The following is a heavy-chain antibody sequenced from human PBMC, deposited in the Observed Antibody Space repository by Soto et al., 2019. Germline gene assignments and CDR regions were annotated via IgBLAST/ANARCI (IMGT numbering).Heavy chain of an antibody. CDR3: ARSSDSSGYYYDY. CDR1: GGSFSGYY. J-gene: IGHJ4*02. Sequence: SETLSLTCAVYGGSFSGYYWSWIRQPPGEGLEWIGEINHSGSTNYNPSLKSRVTISVDTSKNQFSLKLSSVAAADTAVYYCARSSDSSGYYYDYRGQGASVTVSS. D-gene: IGHD3-22*01. V-gene: IGHV4-34*01. CDR2: INHSGST.